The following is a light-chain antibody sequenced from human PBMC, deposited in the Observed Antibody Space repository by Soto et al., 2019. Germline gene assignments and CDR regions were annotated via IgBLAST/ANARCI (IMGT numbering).Light chain of an antibody. Sequence: TELTQSPDKLSLSPAPCAYNSCRASQSLINFVAWYQHKPGQPPRLLIYDASKRATGIPTRFSGSGSGTDFTLTMSSLQPEDFAVYYCQQRSNWPDAFGQGTRLEIK. V-gene: IGKV3-11*01. CDR1: QSLINF. CDR3: QQRSNWPDA. CDR2: DAS. J-gene: IGKJ5*01.